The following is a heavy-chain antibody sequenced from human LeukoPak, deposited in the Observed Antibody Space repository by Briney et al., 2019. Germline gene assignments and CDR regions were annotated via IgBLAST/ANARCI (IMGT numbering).Heavy chain of an antibody. CDR3: AGYGSGSYYKAFDF. CDR1: GVSISSYY. V-gene: IGHV4-59*01. Sequence: PSETLSLTCTVSGVSISSYYWSWIRQPPGKGLEWIGYIYYSGSTNYNPSLKSRVTISVDTSKIQFSLRLSSVTAADTAVYYCAGYGSGSYYKAFDFWGQGILVTVSS. J-gene: IGHJ4*02. CDR2: IYYSGST. D-gene: IGHD3-10*01.